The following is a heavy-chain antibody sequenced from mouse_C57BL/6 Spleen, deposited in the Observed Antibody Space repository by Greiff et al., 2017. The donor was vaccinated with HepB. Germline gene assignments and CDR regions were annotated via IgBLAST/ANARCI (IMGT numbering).Heavy chain of an antibody. CDR1: GFTFSSYA. Sequence: EVQLVESGEGLVKPGGSLKLSCAASGFTFSSYAMSWVRQTPEKRLEWVAYISSGGDYIYYADTVKGRFTISRDNARNTLYLQMSSLKSEDTAMYYCTRDGDYYGSSPSYYAMDYWGQGTSVTVSS. CDR3: TRDGDYYGSSPSYYAMDY. D-gene: IGHD1-1*01. CDR2: ISSGGDYI. V-gene: IGHV5-9-1*02. J-gene: IGHJ4*01.